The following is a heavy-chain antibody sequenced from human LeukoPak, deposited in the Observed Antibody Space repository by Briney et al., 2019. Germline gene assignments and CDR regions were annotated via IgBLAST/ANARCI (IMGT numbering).Heavy chain of an antibody. CDR3: AHSTGIGAFDI. CDR1: GFSLSTSGVG. Sequence: SGPTLVKPTQTLTLTCTFSGFSLSTSGVGVGWIRQPPGKALEWLALIYWDDDKRYRPSLESRLSITKDTSKNQVVLTMTNMDPVDTATYYCAHSTGIGAFDIWGQGTMVTVSS. V-gene: IGHV2-5*02. J-gene: IGHJ3*02. CDR2: IYWDDDK. D-gene: IGHD1-14*01.